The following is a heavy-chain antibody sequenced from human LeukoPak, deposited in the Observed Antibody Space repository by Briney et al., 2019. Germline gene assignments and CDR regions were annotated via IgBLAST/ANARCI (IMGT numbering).Heavy chain of an antibody. J-gene: IGHJ4*02. CDR3: ARVQRVTFPLKYYFDY. D-gene: IGHD3-10*01. V-gene: IGHV1-8*01. CDR2: MNPNSGNT. Sequence: GAPVKVSCKASGYTFTSYDINWVRQATGQGLEWMGWMNPNSGNTGYAQKFQGRVTMTRNTSISTAYMELSSLRSEDTAVYYCARVQRVTFPLKYYFDYWGQGTLVTVSS. CDR1: GYTFTSYD.